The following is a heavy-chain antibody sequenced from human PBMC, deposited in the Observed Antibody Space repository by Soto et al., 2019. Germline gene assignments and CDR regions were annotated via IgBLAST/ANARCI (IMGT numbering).Heavy chain of an antibody. J-gene: IGHJ4*02. Sequence: EVQLVESGGGPVRPGGSLKLSCAASGFNFITYSLSWVRQAPGKGLGWVASISSSAVYIDYADSVKGRFTISRDIANNSLNLQMNSLRAEDTATYYCVRDGLDYYDTERLYFDNWGQGTLVTVSS. CDR3: VRDGLDYYDTERLYFDN. CDR1: GFNFITYS. CDR2: ISSSAVYI. V-gene: IGHV3-21*01. D-gene: IGHD3-22*01.